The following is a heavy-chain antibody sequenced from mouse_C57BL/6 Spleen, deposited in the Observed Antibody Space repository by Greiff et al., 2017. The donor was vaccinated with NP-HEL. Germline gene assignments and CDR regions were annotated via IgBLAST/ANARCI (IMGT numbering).Heavy chain of an antibody. D-gene: IGHD1-1*01. CDR1: GYTFTSYG. CDR2: IYPRSGNT. Sequence: VQLQQSGAELARPGASVKLSCKASGYTFTSYGISWVKQRTGQGLEWIGEIYPRSGNTYYNEKFKGKATLTADQSSSTAYMELRSLTSEDSAVYFCAREDGSSYFDVWGTGTTVTVSS. CDR3: AREDGSSYFDV. V-gene: IGHV1-81*01. J-gene: IGHJ1*03.